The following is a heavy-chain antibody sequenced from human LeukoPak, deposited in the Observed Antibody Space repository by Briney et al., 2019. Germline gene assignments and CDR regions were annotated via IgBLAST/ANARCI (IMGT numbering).Heavy chain of an antibody. CDR1: GFTFNQYG. J-gene: IGHJ6*03. CDR3: ARRGYPYYYYMDV. D-gene: IGHD3-16*02. V-gene: IGHV3-20*04. Sequence: GGSLRLSCAASGFTFNQYGMSWVRQAPGKGLKWVSSLSWNGGDTRYADSVKDRFTISRDNAKKSLYLQMDSLRAEDTALYYCARRGYPYYYYMDVWGTGTTVTVSS. CDR2: LSWNGGDT.